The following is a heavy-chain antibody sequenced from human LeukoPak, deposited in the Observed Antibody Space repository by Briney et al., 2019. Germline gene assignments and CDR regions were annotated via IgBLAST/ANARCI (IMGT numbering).Heavy chain of an antibody. D-gene: IGHD1-14*01. CDR1: GFTFSSYG. CDR2: ISYDGSNK. Sequence: GRSLRLSCAASGFTFSSYGMHWVRQAPGKGLEWVAVISYDGSNKYYADSVKGRFTISRDNAKNSLYLQLNSLRAEDTAVYYCAKDLASTGALDLWGQGTLVTVSS. J-gene: IGHJ4*02. V-gene: IGHV3-30*18. CDR3: AKDLASTGALDL.